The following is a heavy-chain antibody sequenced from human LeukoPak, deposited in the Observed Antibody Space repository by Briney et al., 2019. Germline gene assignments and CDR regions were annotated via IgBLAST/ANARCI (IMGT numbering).Heavy chain of an antibody. D-gene: IGHD3-10*01. CDR2: INPNSGGT. J-gene: IGHJ4*02. V-gene: IGHV1-2*02. Sequence: ASVKVSCKASGYTFTGYYMHWVRQAPGQGLEWMGWINPNSGGTNYAQKFQGRVTMTRDTSISTAYMELSRLRSDDTAVYYCARDPSNGSGSYYPWYFDYWGQGTLVTVSS. CDR3: ARDPSNGSGSYYPWYFDY. CDR1: GYTFTGYY.